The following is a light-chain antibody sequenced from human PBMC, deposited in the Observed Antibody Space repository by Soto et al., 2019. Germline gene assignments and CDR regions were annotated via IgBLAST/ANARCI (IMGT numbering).Light chain of an antibody. J-gene: IGLJ1*01. Sequence: QSVLTQPPSVSGSPGQSVTISCTGTSSDVGSYNRVSWYQQPPGTAPKVMIYDVSNRPSGVPDRFSGSKSGNTASLTISGLQAEDESDYYCSSYTSSSTYVFGPGTKGTVL. CDR2: DVS. CDR3: SSYTSSSTYV. CDR1: SSDVGSYNR. V-gene: IGLV2-18*02.